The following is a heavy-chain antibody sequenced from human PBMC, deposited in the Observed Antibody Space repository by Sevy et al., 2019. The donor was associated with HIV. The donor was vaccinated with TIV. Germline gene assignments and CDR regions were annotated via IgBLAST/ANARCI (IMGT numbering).Heavy chain of an antibody. CDR2: ISFDGRNE. Sequence: GGSLRLSCAASGFTFGNHAIHWVRQAPGKGLEWVAIISFDGRNEHYAGSVKGRFTISRDNSKKTLYLQMTNLRIEDAAVYYCARDHCTDGVCFRSGYFDYWGQGTLVTVSS. V-gene: IGHV3-30*04. J-gene: IGHJ4*01. CDR3: ARDHCTDGVCFRSGYFDY. CDR1: GFTFGNHA. D-gene: IGHD2-8*01.